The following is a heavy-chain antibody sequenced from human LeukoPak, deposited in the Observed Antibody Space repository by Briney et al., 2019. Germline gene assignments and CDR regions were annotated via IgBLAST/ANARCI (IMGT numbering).Heavy chain of an antibody. CDR1: GYTLTELS. V-gene: IGHV1-24*01. CDR3: ATDPHSGSHQRTG. CDR2: FDPEDSET. Sequence: ASVKVSFKVSGYTLTELSMHWVRQAPGKGLEWMGGFDPEDSETIYAQKFQGRVTMTEDTSTDTAYMELSSLRSEDTAVYYCATDPHSGSHQRTGWGQGTLVTVFS. J-gene: IGHJ4*02. D-gene: IGHD1-26*01.